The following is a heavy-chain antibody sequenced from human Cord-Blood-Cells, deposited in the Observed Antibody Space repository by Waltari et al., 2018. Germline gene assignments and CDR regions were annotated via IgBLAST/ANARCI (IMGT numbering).Heavy chain of an antibody. V-gene: IGHV1-8*03. CDR1: GYTFTSYD. J-gene: IGHJ4*02. Sequence: QVQLVQSGAEVKKPGASVKVSCTASGYTFTSYDINWLRKATGQGLEWMGWMNPNSGNTGYAQKFQGRVTITRNTSISTAYMELSSLRSEDTAVYYCARARRSTTGTTYYFDYWGQGTLVTVSS. CDR3: ARARRSTTGTTYYFDY. CDR2: MNPNSGNT. D-gene: IGHD1-1*01.